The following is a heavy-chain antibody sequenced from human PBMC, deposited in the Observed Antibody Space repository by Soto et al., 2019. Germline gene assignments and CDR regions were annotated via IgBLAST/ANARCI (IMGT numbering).Heavy chain of an antibody. V-gene: IGHV3-66*01. D-gene: IGHD6-19*01. Sequence: GGSLRLSCAASGFTVSSNYMSWVRQAPGKGLEWVSVIYSGGSTYYADSVKGRFTISRDNSKNTLYLQMNSLRAEDTAVYYCARFGYSSGWYSDNDAFDIWGQGTMVTVSS. CDR1: GFTVSSNY. J-gene: IGHJ3*02. CDR3: ARFGYSSGWYSDNDAFDI. CDR2: IYSGGST.